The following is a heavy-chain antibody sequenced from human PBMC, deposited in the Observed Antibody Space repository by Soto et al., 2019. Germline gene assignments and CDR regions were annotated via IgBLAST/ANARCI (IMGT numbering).Heavy chain of an antibody. CDR1: GRSVSGYY. CDR3: ARGDWNDVSHFDP. V-gene: IGHV4-34*01. J-gene: IGHJ5*02. D-gene: IGHD1-1*01. Sequence: SETLSLTCAVYGRSVSGYYWSWIRQPPGKGLEWIGEINHSGSTNYNPSLKSRVTISVDTSKNQFSLKLSSVTAADTAVYYCARGDWNDVSHFDPWGQGTLVTVSS. CDR2: INHSGST.